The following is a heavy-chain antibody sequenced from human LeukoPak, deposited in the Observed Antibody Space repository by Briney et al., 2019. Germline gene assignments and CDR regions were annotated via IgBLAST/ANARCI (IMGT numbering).Heavy chain of an antibody. CDR1: GFTFDDYG. D-gene: IGHD6-6*01. Sequence: PGGSLRLSCAASGFTFDDYGMSWVRQAPGKGLEWVANIKQDGSEKYYVDSVKGRFTISRDNAKNSLYLQMNSLRAEDTAVYYCARDGYSSSSGDYWGQGTLVTVSS. V-gene: IGHV3-7*01. CDR3: ARDGYSSSSGDY. J-gene: IGHJ4*02. CDR2: IKQDGSEK.